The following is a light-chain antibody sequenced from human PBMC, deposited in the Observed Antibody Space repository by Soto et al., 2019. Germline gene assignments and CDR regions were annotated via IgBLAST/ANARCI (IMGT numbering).Light chain of an antibody. CDR1: QSLSSW. V-gene: IGKV1-5*01. Sequence: DIQMTQSPSTLSASVGDRVTITCRASQSLSSWLAWYQQKPGKAPKLLIYDASSLESGVPSRFSGSGSGTEFTLTISSLQPDDFATYYCQQYNSYSPMYTFGQGTKLEIK. CDR2: DAS. CDR3: QQYNSYSPMYT. J-gene: IGKJ2*01.